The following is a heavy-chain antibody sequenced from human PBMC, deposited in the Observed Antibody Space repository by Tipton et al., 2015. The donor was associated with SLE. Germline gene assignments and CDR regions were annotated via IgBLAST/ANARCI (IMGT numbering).Heavy chain of an antibody. Sequence: LRLSCIVSGGSISTSNSYWGCIRQPPGKGLEWIGSFFYSGSTYYNPSLKSRATISVDTSKNHFSLKLTSVTAADMAVYYCARRGHYGDYFDYWGQGTLVTVSS. CDR1: GGSISTSNSY. V-gene: IGHV4-39*02. CDR3: ARRGHYGDYFDY. CDR2: FFYSGST. J-gene: IGHJ4*02. D-gene: IGHD4-17*01.